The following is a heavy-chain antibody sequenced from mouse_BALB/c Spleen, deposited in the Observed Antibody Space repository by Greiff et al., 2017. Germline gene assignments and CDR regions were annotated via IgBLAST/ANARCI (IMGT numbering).Heavy chain of an antibody. Sequence: EVQGVESGGGLVKPGGSLKLSCAASGFAFSSYDMSWVRQTPEKRLEWVAYISSGGGSTYYPDTVKGRFTISRDNAKNTLYLQMSSLKSEDTAMYYCARRDGYDYFDYWGQGTTLTVSS. CDR2: ISSGGGST. D-gene: IGHD1-2*01. CDR3: ARRDGYDYFDY. CDR1: GFAFSSYD. V-gene: IGHV5-12-1*01. J-gene: IGHJ2*01.